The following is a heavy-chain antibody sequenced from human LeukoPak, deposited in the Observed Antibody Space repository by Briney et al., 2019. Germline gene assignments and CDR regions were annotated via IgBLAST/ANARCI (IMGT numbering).Heavy chain of an antibody. J-gene: IGHJ4*02. CDR1: GGTFSSYA. D-gene: IGHD2-2*01. Sequence: ASVKVSCKASGGTFSSYAISWVRQAPGQGLEWMGGIIPIFGTANYAQKFQGRVTITADESTSTAYMELSSLRSEDTAVYYCARDQGGYCSSTSCYQFGYWGQGTLVTVSS. CDR2: IIPIFGTA. CDR3: ARDQGGYCSSTSCYQFGY. V-gene: IGHV1-69*13.